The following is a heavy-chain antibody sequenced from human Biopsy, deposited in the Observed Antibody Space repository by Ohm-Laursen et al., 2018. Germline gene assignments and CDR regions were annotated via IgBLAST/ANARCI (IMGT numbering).Heavy chain of an antibody. D-gene: IGHD3-9*01. CDR1: GGTFSNYG. V-gene: IGHV1-69*06. Sequence: GSSVKVSCKAPGGTFSNYGVNWVRQAPGQGLEWLGGNIPILGTGNYAQKFQDRVTVAADTSTGTATMELRSLRSDDTAMYYCATKLTGYFHHWGQGTLVIVSS. CDR2: NIPILGTG. J-gene: IGHJ1*01. CDR3: ATKLTGYFHH.